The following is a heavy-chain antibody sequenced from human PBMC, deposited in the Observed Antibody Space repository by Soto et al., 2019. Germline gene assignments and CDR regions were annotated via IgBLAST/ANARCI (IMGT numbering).Heavy chain of an antibody. CDR2: INPSGGST. V-gene: IGHV1-46*01. CDR1: GYTFTSYY. D-gene: IGHD2-21*02. CDR3: AMVMFCGGDCYSAFDI. Sequence: ASVKVSCKASGYTFTSYYMHWVRQAPGQGLEWMGIINPSGGSTSYAQKFQGRVTMTRDTSTSTVYMELSSLRSEDTAVYYCAMVMFCGGDCYSAFDIWGQGTTVTVSS. J-gene: IGHJ3*02.